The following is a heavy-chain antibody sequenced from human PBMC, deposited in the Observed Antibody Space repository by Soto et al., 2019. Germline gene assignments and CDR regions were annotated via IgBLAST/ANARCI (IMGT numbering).Heavy chain of an antibody. V-gene: IGHV1-18*01. CDR1: GYTFTSYG. D-gene: IGHD3-9*01. CDR3: ARDPSGPDYDILTGYYIRSRANNWFDP. CDR2: ISAYIGNT. J-gene: IGHJ5*02. Sequence: ASVKVSCKASGYTFTSYGISWVRQAPGQGLEWMGWISAYIGNTNYAQKLQGRVTMTTDTSTSTAYMELRSLRSDDTAVYYFARDPSGPDYDILTGYYIRSRANNWFDPWGQGTLVTVSS.